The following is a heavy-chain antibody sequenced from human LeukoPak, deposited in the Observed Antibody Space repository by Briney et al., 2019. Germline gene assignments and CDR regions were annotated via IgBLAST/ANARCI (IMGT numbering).Heavy chain of an antibody. CDR1: GCTFNSYD. CDR3: ARGRSSGWEPFDY. J-gene: IGHJ4*02. V-gene: IGHV1-8*01. Sequence: GASVKVSCKASGCTFNSYDINWVRQATGQGLEWMGWMNPNTDNTGYAQNFQGRVAMTTDTSISTAYMELSSLRPEDTAVYYCARGRSSGWEPFDYWGQGTLLTVSS. CDR2: MNPNTDNT. D-gene: IGHD6-19*01.